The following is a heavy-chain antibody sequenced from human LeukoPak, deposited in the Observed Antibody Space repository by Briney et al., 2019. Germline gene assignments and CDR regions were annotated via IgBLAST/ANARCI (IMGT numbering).Heavy chain of an antibody. J-gene: IGHJ6*02. CDR2: IYYSGST. CDR3: ARDDEPRSSGWLNYYYYGMDV. V-gene: IGHV4-39*07. D-gene: IGHD6-19*01. CDR1: GGSISSSSYY. Sequence: KPSETLSLTCTVSGGSISSSSYYWGWIRQPPGKGLEWIGSIYYSGSTYYNPSLKSRVTISVDTSKNQFSLKLSSVTAADTAVYYCARDDEPRSSGWLNYYYYGMDVWGQGTTVTVSS.